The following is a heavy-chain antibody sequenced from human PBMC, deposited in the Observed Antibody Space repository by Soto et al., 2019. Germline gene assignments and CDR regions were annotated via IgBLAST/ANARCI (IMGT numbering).Heavy chain of an antibody. J-gene: IGHJ6*02. CDR1: GGSFSGYY. CDR3: ARELYYSTNYYDYNGMDV. CDR2: INHSGST. Sequence: SETLSLTCAVYGGSFSGYYWHWIRQPPGKGLEWIGEINHSGSTNYNPSLKSRVTISVDTSKNQFSLKLSSVNASDTAAYYCARELYYSTNYYDYNGMDVWRQGTTVTVSS. V-gene: IGHV4-34*01. D-gene: IGHD4-4*01.